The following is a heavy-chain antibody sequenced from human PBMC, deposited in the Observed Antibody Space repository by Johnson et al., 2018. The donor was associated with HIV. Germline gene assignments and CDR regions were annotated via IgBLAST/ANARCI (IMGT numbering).Heavy chain of an antibody. Sequence: QMLLVESGGGLVQPGGSLRLSCAASGFTFSSYWMSLVRQAPGKGLEWVAVISYDGRNKDYADSVKGRFTISRDDSNNTAYLQMNSLRSEDTAVYYCARKQWLEVPSDALDVWCQGTMVTVSS. D-gene: IGHD6-19*01. J-gene: IGHJ3*01. CDR3: ARKQWLEVPSDALDV. V-gene: IGHV3-30*03. CDR1: GFTFSSYW. CDR2: ISYDGRNK.